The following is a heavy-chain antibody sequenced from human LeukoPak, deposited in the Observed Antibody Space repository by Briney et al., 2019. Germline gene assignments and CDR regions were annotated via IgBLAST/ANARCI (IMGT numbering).Heavy chain of an antibody. Sequence: GGSLRLSCAASGFTFSNYWMTWVRLAPGKGLERVANIKQDGSEKYYVDSVKGRFTISRDNAKNSLYLQMNSLRDEDTAVYYCARYLWFGSSQRFDYWGQGTLVTVSS. D-gene: IGHD3-10*01. CDR2: IKQDGSEK. V-gene: IGHV3-7*02. J-gene: IGHJ4*02. CDR3: ARYLWFGSSQRFDY. CDR1: GFTFSNYW.